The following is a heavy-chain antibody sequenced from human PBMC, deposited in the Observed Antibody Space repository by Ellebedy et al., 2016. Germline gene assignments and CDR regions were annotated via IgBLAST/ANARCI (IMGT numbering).Heavy chain of an antibody. D-gene: IGHD6-6*01. Sequence: GESLKISXAASGFTFSSYGMHWVRQAPGKGLEWVAVIWYDGSNKYYADSVKGRFTISRDNAKNTLYLQMNSLRAEDTAVYYCARDQLYRDSSSSHYYYYYMDVWGKGTTVTVSS. CDR3: ARDQLYRDSSSSHYYYYYMDV. J-gene: IGHJ6*03. CDR2: IWYDGSNK. CDR1: GFTFSSYG. V-gene: IGHV3-33*01.